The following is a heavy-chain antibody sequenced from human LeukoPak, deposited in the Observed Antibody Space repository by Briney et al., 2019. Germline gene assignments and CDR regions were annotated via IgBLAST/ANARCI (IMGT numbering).Heavy chain of an antibody. J-gene: IGHJ1*01. V-gene: IGHV4-30-2*06. D-gene: IGHD3-10*01. CDR1: GDSISSGGYY. CDR3: ARDPQPYGSQDFQH. Sequence: SETLSLTCTVSGDSISSGGYYCNWIRQSPGKGLEWIGFIYHGGNTDYNPSLKSRVTISIDRSNNQFSLRLTSVTAADTAVYYCARDPQPYGSQDFQHWGQGTLVTVSS. CDR2: IYHGGNT.